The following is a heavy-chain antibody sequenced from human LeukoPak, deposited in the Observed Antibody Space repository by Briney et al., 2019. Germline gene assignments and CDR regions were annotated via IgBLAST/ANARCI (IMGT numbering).Heavy chain of an antibody. CDR1: GFTFSNHA. CDR2: ITNSGGGT. Sequence: GGSLRLSCVASGFTFSNHAMSWVRQAPGKGLEWVSVITNSGGGTYYADSVRGRFTIPRDNSRNTLYLQMNSLRADDTAVYYCAKARAFDIWGQGTMVTVSS. CDR3: AKARAFDI. V-gene: IGHV3-23*01. J-gene: IGHJ3*02.